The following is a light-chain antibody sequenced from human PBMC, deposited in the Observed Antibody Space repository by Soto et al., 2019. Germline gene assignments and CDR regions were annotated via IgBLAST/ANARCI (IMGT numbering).Light chain of an antibody. Sequence: DIQMTQSPSSLSAFVGDRVTITCRASQTISNYLNWYQQKPGNAPRLLIYASSSLQSGVPSRFSGSGSGTDFTLTISSLQPEDFATYYCQQSYSIPITFGQGTRL. J-gene: IGKJ5*01. CDR3: QQSYSIPIT. V-gene: IGKV1-39*01. CDR2: ASS. CDR1: QTISNY.